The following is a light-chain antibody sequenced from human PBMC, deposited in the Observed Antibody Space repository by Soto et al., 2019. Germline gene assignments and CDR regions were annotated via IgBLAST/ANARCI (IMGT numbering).Light chain of an antibody. CDR3: SSYTSSSLYV. J-gene: IGLJ1*01. CDR2: EVT. Sequence: QSALTQPASVSGSPGQSITISCTGTSGDVGGYNYVSWYQQHPGKAPKLMIYEVTDRPSGVSDRFSGSKSGNTASLTISGLQPEDEADYYCSSYTSSSLYVFGTGTKVTVL. V-gene: IGLV2-14*01. CDR1: SGDVGGYNY.